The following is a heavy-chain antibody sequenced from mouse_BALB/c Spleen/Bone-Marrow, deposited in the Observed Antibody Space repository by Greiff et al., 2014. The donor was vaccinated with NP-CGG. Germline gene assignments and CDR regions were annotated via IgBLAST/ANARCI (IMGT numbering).Heavy chain of an antibody. D-gene: IGHD1-1*01. CDR1: GFNIKDTY. Sequence: EVKLMESGAELVKPGASVKLSCTASGFNIKDTYIHWVKQRPEQGLEWIGRIDPANGNTKYDPKFQGKATITADTSSNTAYLHLSSLTSEDTAVYYGARYRYYGSSGWDYWGQGTSVTVSS. CDR3: ARYRYYGSSGWDY. V-gene: IGHV14-3*02. J-gene: IGHJ4*01. CDR2: IDPANGNT.